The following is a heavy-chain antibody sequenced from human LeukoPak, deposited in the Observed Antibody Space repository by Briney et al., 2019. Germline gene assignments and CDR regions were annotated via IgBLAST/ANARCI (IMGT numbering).Heavy chain of an antibody. V-gene: IGHV2-5*02. CDR3: AHSHPTMVRGVFRKALPEYNWFDP. CDR1: GFSLSTSGVG. CDR2: IFWDGDK. D-gene: IGHD3-10*01. Sequence: ESGPTPGKPTQTLTLTFTFSGFSLSTSGVGVGWIRQPPGKALEWLALIFWDGDKRYSPSLKSRLTITKDTSKNQVVLTMTNMDPVDTGTYYCAHSHPTMVRGVFRKALPEYNWFDPWGQGTLVTVSS. J-gene: IGHJ5*02.